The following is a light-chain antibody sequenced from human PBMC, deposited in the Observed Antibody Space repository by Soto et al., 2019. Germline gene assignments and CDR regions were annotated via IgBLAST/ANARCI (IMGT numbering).Light chain of an antibody. V-gene: IGLV2-8*01. CDR1: SSDVGGYNY. Sequence: SALTQPPSASGSPGQSVTISCTGTSSDVGGYNYVSWYQQHPGKAPKLIIYEVYKRPSGVPDRFSGSKSGNTAALTVSGLQAEDEAEYYCSSYVGTNSYVFGTGTKVTVL. CDR2: EVY. CDR3: SSYVGTNSYV. J-gene: IGLJ1*01.